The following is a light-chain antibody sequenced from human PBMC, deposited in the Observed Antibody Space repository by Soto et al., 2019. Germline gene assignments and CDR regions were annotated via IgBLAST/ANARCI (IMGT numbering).Light chain of an antibody. J-gene: IGKJ1*01. CDR2: GAS. Sequence: IVMTQSPATLSVSPGERATLSCRASQSVGTKLAWYQQTRGQAPRLLICGASNRATGVPARFSGSVSGTEFTLTISSLQSEDFAVYYCQQYSSWLWTFGQGTKVDI. V-gene: IGKV3-15*01. CDR1: QSVGTK. CDR3: QQYSSWLWT.